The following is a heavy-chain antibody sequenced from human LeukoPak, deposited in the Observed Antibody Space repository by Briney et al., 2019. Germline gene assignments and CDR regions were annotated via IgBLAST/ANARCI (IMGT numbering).Heavy chain of an antibody. CDR2: IRSKAYGGAT. CDR1: GLTFGDYA. D-gene: IGHD3-10*01. J-gene: IGHJ4*02. V-gene: IGHV3-49*04. Sequence: GGSLRLSCTASGLTFGDYALSWVRQAPGKGLEWVSFIRSKAYGGATEYAASVKGRFTISRDDSNSIAYLQMNSLKIDDTAVYYCTRDQTYYYGSGSYRYWGQGTLVTVSS. CDR3: TRDQTYYYGSGSYRY.